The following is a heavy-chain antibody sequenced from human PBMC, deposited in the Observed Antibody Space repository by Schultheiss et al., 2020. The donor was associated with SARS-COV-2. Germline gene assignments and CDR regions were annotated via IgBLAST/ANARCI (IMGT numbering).Heavy chain of an antibody. Sequence: SETLAFTCAVYGGSFSGYYWSWIRQPPGKGLEWIGEINHSGSIKYNPSLKSRVTISVDTSKNQFSLNLNSVTAADTAVYYCARGPRGYTFGRWFDYWGQGTLVTVSS. V-gene: IGHV4-34*01. D-gene: IGHD5-18*01. CDR1: GGSFSGYY. J-gene: IGHJ5*01. CDR3: ARGPRGYTFGRWFDY. CDR2: INHSGSI.